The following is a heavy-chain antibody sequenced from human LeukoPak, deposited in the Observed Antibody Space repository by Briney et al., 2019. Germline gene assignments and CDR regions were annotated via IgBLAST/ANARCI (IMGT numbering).Heavy chain of an antibody. Sequence: PGGSLRLSCSPSGFTFSSSAMNWVRQAPGKGLEWVSAISGSGGSTYYADSVKGRFTISRDNSKNTLYLQMNSLRAEDTAVYYCAKVNYDSSGYYPYYYYYMDVWGKGTTVTVSS. J-gene: IGHJ6*03. V-gene: IGHV3-23*01. D-gene: IGHD3-22*01. CDR3: AKVNYDSSGYYPYYYYYMDV. CDR2: ISGSGGST. CDR1: GFTFSSSA.